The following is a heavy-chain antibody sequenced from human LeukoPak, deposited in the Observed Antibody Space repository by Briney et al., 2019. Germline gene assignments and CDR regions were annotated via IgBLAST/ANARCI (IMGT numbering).Heavy chain of an antibody. V-gene: IGHV4-59*12. CDR1: GGSISSYY. D-gene: IGHD2-15*01. J-gene: IGHJ4*02. Sequence: PSETLSLTCTVSGGSISSYYWSWIRQPPGKGLEWIGYIYYSGSTNYNPSLKSRVTISVDTSKNQFSLKLSSVTAADTAVYYCSTAGVVEYYFDYWGQGALVTVSS. CDR3: STAGVVEYYFDY. CDR2: IYYSGST.